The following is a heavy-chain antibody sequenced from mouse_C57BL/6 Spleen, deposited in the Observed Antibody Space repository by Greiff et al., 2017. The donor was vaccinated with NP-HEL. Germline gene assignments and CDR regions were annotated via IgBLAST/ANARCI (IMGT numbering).Heavy chain of an antibody. D-gene: IGHD1-1*01. J-gene: IGHJ1*03. CDR3: AREEKYYGSSGYFDV. CDR1: GYTFTDYY. Sequence: EVQLQQSGPELVKPGASVKISCKASGYTFTDYYMNWVKQSHGKSLEWIGDINPNNGGTSYNQKFKGKATLTVDKSSSTAYMELRSLTSEDSAVYYCAREEKYYGSSGYFDVWGTGTTVTVSS. CDR2: INPNNGGT. V-gene: IGHV1-26*01.